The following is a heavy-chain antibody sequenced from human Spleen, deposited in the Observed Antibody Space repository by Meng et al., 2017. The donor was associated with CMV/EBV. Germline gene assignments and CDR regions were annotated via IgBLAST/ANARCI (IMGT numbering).Heavy chain of an antibody. CDR1: GFSLSTSGVG. CDR3: ARGMVPYYYGMDV. V-gene: IGHV2-70D*14. CDR2: IDWDDDK. Sequence: SGPTLVKPTQTLTLTCTFSGFSLSTSGVGVGWIRQPPGKALEWLARIDWDDDKFYSTSLKTRFTISKDTSKNQVVLTLTNVDPVDTATYYCARGMVPYYYGMDVWGQGTTVTVSS. D-gene: IGHD2-8*01. J-gene: IGHJ6*02.